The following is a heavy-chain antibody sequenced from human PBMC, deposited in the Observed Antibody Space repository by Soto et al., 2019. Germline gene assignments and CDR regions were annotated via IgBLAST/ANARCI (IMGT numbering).Heavy chain of an antibody. CDR2: ISGSGGST. V-gene: IGHV3-23*01. Sequence: PGGSLRLSCAASGFTFSSYAMSWVRQAPGKGLEWVSAISGSGGSTYYADSVKGRFTISRDNSKNTLCLQMNSLRAEDTAVYYCATGSVITIFGVVITPHYYYGMDVWGQGTTVTVSS. J-gene: IGHJ6*02. D-gene: IGHD3-3*01. CDR3: ATGSVITIFGVVITPHYYYGMDV. CDR1: GFTFSSYA.